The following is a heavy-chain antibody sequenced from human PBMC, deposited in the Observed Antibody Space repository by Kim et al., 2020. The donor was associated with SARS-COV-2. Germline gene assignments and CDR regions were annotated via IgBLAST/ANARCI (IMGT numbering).Heavy chain of an antibody. J-gene: IGHJ6*02. CDR3: ARRGIAAPTGDYYGMDV. CDR1: GYSFTSYW. D-gene: IGHD6-6*01. CDR2: IYPGDSDT. Sequence: GESLKISCKGSGYSFTSYWIGWVRQMPGKGLEWMGIIYPGDSDTRYSPSFQGQVTISADKSISTAYLQWSSLKASDTAMYYCARRGIAAPTGDYYGMDVWGQGTTVTVSS. V-gene: IGHV5-51*01.